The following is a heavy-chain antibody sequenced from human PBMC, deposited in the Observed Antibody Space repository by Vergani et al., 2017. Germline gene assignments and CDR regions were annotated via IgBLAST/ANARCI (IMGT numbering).Heavy chain of an antibody. CDR3: ARDHTYYYDSSGLSNYFDY. CDR2: ITPIFGTA. J-gene: IGHJ4*02. CDR1: GGTFSSYA. Sequence: QVQLVQSGAEVKKPGSSVKVSCKASGGTFSSYAISWVRQAPGQGLEWMGGITPIFGTANYAQKFQGRVTITADESTSTAYMELSSLRSEDTAVYYCARDHTYYYDSSGLSNYFDYWGQGTLVTVSS. D-gene: IGHD3-22*01. V-gene: IGHV1-69*01.